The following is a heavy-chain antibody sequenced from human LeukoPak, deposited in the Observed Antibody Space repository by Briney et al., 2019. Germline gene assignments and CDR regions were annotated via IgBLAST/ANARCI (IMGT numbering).Heavy chain of an antibody. J-gene: IGHJ4*02. Sequence: GAAVTVSCQASGYTFTGYYMHWVRPAPGQGLEWMGWSNPNSGGTNYAEKFQGRVTMTRDTSISTAYRELSRLRSDDTAVYYWARGHRLMVHPLRYWGQGTLVTVSS. CDR1: GYTFTGYY. V-gene: IGHV1-2*02. CDR2: SNPNSGGT. CDR3: ARGHRLMVHPLRY. D-gene: IGHD2-21*01.